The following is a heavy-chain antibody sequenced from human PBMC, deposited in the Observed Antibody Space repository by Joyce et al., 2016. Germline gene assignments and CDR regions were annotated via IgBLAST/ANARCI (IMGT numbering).Heavy chain of an antibody. D-gene: IGHD2/OR15-2a*01. CDR2: VSFDGQNK. J-gene: IGHJ4*02. Sequence: QVKLVESGGGVVQPGRSLRLSCRMSGFTLSHYSMHWVRQAPGKGLEWVAVVSFDGQNKNYADSVKGRFTISRYDSKTTLYLQMDSLRSDDAGIDYCARDGSMDNWGQGALVTVSS. CDR1: GFTLSHYS. CDR3: ARDGSMDN. V-gene: IGHV3-30*14.